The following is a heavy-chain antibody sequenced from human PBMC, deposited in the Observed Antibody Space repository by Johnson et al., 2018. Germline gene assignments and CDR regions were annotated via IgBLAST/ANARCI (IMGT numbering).Heavy chain of an antibody. J-gene: IGHJ4*02. CDR3: NTDGWGY. Sequence: VQLVESGGGLVKPGGSLGLSCAPSGFTFSNAWMNWVRQAPGKGLEWVVRIRSNSDGGTREYAAPVKGRFTISRDDSKNTLYLQMTSLKTEDSAMYYCNTDGWGYWGQGTLVTVSS. V-gene: IGHV3-15*07. CDR2: IRSNSDGGTR. CDR1: GFTFSNAW. D-gene: IGHD3-10*01.